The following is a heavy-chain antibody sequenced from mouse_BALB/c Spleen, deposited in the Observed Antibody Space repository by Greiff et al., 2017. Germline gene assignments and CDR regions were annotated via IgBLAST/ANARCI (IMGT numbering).Heavy chain of an antibody. CDR1: GFNIKDYY. J-gene: IGHJ2*01. CDR2: IDPENGNT. D-gene: IGHD2-4*01. CDR3: ALLRQGWGDYFDY. V-gene: IGHV14-1*02. Sequence: EVQLQESGAELVRPGALVKLSCKASGFNIKDYYMHWVKQRPEQGLEWIGWIDPENGNTIYDPKFQGKASITADTSSNTAYLQLSSLTSEDTAVYYCALLRQGWGDYFDYWGQGTTLTVSS.